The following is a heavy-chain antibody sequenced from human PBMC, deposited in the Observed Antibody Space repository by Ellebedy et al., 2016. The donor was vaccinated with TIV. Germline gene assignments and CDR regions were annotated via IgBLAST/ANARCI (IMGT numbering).Heavy chain of an antibody. Sequence: GGSLRLXXAASGFTFSISGMTWVRQAPGKGLEWVATIVSSGREAYYADPAKGRFTISRDNVMYSVYLQLNSLSVEDTAVYYCTRDGREWSRDYWGQGTLVTVSS. D-gene: IGHD3-3*01. V-gene: IGHV3-21*06. CDR1: GFTFSISG. CDR2: IVSSGREA. J-gene: IGHJ4*02. CDR3: TRDGREWSRDY.